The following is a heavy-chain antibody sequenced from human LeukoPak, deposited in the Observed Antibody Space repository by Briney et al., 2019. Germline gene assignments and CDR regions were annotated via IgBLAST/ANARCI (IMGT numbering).Heavy chain of an antibody. V-gene: IGHV4-59*08. CDR3: ARQVNTVTSHFDY. CDR2: IYYSGST. D-gene: IGHD4-17*01. J-gene: IGHJ4*02. CDR1: GGSISSYY. Sequence: SETLSLTCTVSGGSISSYYWSWIRQPPGKGLEWIEYIYYSGSTNYNPSLKSRVTISVDTSKNQFSLKLSSVTAADTAVYYCARQVNTVTSHFDYWGQGTLVTVSS.